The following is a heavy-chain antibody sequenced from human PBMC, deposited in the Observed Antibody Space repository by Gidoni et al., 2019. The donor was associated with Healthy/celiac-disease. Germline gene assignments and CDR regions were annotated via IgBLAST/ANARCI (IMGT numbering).Heavy chain of an antibody. CDR3: ARGAGGAIRYFDRNFDY. D-gene: IGHD3-9*01. V-gene: IGHV3-48*02. CDR2: IGSRSSTI. Sequence: EVQSVESGGGLVQPGGALRLSCAASRFTFRCYSINWGRQAPGKGLEWVSYIGSRSSTIYYADSVKDRFTISRDNAKNPLYLQMNSLRDEDAAVYYCARGAGGAIRYFDRNFDYWGQGTLVTVSS. J-gene: IGHJ4*02. CDR1: RFTFRCYS.